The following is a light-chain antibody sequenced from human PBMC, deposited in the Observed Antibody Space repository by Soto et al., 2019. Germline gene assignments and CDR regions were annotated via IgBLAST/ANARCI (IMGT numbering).Light chain of an antibody. CDR1: TSNIGAGYD. V-gene: IGLV1-40*01. CDR3: QSYDSSLSGSVI. J-gene: IGLJ2*01. Sequence: QSVLTQPPSVSGAPGQRVTISCTGSTSNIGAGYDVHWYQQLPGTAPKLLISGNNNRPSGVPDRFSGPKSGTSASLAITGLQAEDEADYYCQSYDSSLSGSVIFGGGTQLTVL. CDR2: GNN.